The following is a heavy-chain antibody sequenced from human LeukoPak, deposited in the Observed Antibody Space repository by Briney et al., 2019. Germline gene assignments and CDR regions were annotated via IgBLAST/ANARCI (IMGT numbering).Heavy chain of an antibody. D-gene: IGHD6-19*01. J-gene: IGHJ6*02. V-gene: IGHV5-10-1*01. Sequence: GESLKISCKGSGYSFTSYWISWVRQMPGKGLEWMGRIDPSDSYTNYSPSFQGHVTISADKSISTAYLQWSSLKASDTAVYYCARLLAGRYYYYGMDVWGQGTTVTVSS. CDR3: ARLLAGRYYYYGMDV. CDR1: GYSFTSYW. CDR2: IDPSDSYT.